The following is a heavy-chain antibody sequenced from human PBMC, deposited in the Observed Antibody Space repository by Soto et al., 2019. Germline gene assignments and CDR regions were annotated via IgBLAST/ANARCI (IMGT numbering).Heavy chain of an antibody. Sequence: QMQLVQSGAEVKKTGSSVKVSSKASGFTFTYRYLHWVRQAPGQALEWMGCITPFNGNTNYAQKFQDRVTITRDRSMSTAYMELSSLRSEDTAMYYCASSGHSSGYWDYYYYGMDVWGQGTTVTVSS. V-gene: IGHV1-45*02. CDR1: GFTFTYRY. D-gene: IGHD3-22*01. J-gene: IGHJ6*02. CDR2: ITPFNGNT. CDR3: ASSGHSSGYWDYYYYGMDV.